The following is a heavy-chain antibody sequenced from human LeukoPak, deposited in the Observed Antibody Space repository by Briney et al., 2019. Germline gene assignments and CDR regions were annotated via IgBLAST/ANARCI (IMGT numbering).Heavy chain of an antibody. Sequence: GRSLRLSCAASGFSFSTNSIHWVRQAPGKGLEWVAVISYDGRNKYYADSVKGRFTVSKDISKNTVYLQMNSLRAEDTAVYSCARVWETQYYFDHWGQGTLVTVSS. J-gene: IGHJ4*02. CDR2: ISYDGRNK. CDR3: ARVWETQYYFDH. V-gene: IGHV3-30*04. D-gene: IGHD1-26*01. CDR1: GFSFSTNS.